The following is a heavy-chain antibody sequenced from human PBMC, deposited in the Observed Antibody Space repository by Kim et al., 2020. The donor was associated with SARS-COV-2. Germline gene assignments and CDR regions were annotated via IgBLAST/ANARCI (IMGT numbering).Heavy chain of an antibody. Sequence: GGSLRLSCAASGFRFSDYDMNWVRQAPGKGLEWLSSVSSSSRYTTYADSVRGRFIISRDNARDSLSLQMDSLQPEDTAVYYCARDPYNSDAMDIWGQGTTVTVS. CDR3: ARDPYNSDAMDI. J-gene: IGHJ6*02. CDR1: GFRFSDYD. D-gene: IGHD1-20*01. CDR2: VSSSSRYT. V-gene: IGHV3-11*05.